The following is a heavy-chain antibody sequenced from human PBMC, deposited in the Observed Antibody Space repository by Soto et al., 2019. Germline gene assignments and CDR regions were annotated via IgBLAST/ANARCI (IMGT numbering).Heavy chain of an antibody. D-gene: IGHD3-10*01. CDR3: ARVPRSYYGSETNWFDP. CDR1: GGSISSGGYY. J-gene: IGHJ5*02. CDR2: IYYSGST. Sequence: QVQLQESGPGLVKPSQTLSLTCTVSGGSISSGGYYWSWIRQHPGKGLEWIGYIYYSGSTYYNPSLNSRVTISVDTSKNQFSLKRSSVTAADTAVYYCARVPRSYYGSETNWFDPWGQGTLVTVSS. V-gene: IGHV4-31*03.